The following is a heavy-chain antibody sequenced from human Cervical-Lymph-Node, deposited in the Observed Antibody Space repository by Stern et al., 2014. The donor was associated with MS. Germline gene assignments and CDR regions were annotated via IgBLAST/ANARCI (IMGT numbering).Heavy chain of an antibody. CDR1: GFTFDDYA. J-gene: IGHJ4*02. CDR3: CKGRGVAPLDY. D-gene: IGHD3-10*01. V-gene: IGHV3-9*01. CDR2: IRWNGGSI. Sequence: EVQLFESGGGLAQPGRSLRLPCAVSGFTFDDYAMHWVRPAPGKGLVSASGIRWNGGSIGYADVVKGRFTISRGYAKKSMVLQMNSLRAEDTALYYCCKGRGVAPLDYWGQGTLVTVSS.